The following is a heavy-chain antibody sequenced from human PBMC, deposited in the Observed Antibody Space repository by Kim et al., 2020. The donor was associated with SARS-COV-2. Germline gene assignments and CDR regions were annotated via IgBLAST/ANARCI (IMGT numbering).Heavy chain of an antibody. D-gene: IGHD7-27*01. V-gene: IGHV5-51*01. J-gene: IGHJ4*02. CDR3: ALGLGIIWTLDY. Sequence: RYSPSFQGQVTISADKSISTAYLQWSSLKASDTAMYYCALGLGIIWTLDYWGQGTLVTVSS.